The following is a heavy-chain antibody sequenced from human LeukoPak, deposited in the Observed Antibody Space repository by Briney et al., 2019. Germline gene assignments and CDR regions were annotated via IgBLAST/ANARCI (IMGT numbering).Heavy chain of an antibody. CDR2: MNPNSGNT. V-gene: IGHV1-8*03. D-gene: IGHD2-15*01. CDR3: ARAVAATLGSYYMDV. CDR1: GYTFTSYD. J-gene: IGHJ6*03. Sequence: ASVKVSCKASGYTFTSYDINWVRQATGQGLEWMGWMNPNSGNTGYAQKFQGRVTITRNTSISTAYMELSSLRSEDTAVYYCARAVAATLGSYYMDVWGKGTTVTVSS.